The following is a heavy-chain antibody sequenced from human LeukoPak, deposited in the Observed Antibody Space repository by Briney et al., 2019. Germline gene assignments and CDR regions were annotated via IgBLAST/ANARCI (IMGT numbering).Heavy chain of an antibody. V-gene: IGHV1-69*05. CDR1: GGTFSSYA. Sequence: SVKVSCKASGGTFSSYAISWVRQAPGQGLEWMGRIIPIFGTANYAQKFQGRVTITTDESTSTAYMELSSLGSEDTAVYYCARDRDDFWSGYYTGFLFDYWGQGTPVTVSS. CDR3: ARDRDDFWSGYYTGFLFDY. J-gene: IGHJ4*02. CDR2: IIPIFGTA. D-gene: IGHD3-3*01.